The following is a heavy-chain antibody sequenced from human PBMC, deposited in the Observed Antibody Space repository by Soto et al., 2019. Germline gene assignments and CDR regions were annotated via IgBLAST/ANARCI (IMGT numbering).Heavy chain of an antibody. V-gene: IGHV3-23*01. CDR1: GFTFSSYA. J-gene: IGHJ3*02. D-gene: IGHD7-27*01. CDR2: ISGSGGST. Sequence: GSLRLSCAASGFTFSSYAMSWVRQAPGKGLEWVSAISGSGGSTYYADSVKGRFTISRDNSKNTLYLQMNSLRAEDTAVYYCAKMRLLTGDSYDAFDIWGQGTMVTVSS. CDR3: AKMRLLTGDSYDAFDI.